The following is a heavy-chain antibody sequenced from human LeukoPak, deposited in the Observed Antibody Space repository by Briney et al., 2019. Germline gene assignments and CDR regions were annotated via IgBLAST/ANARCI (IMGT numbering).Heavy chain of an antibody. V-gene: IGHV6-1*01. D-gene: IGHD1-26*01. CDR2: THDRSKWFY. Sequence: SQTLSLTCAISGDSVSSNSAAWNWFTPSPSRGLEWLGRTHDRSKWFYDYAVSVKSRITIIPDTSKNQFSLVLTSVTPEDTAVYFCARGVVGATPYDYWGQGTLVTVSS. J-gene: IGHJ4*02. CDR3: ARGVVGATPYDY. CDR1: GDSVSSNSAA.